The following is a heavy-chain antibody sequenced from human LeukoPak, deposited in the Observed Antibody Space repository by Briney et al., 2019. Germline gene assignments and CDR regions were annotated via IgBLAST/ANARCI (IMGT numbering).Heavy chain of an antibody. CDR3: ARVHSGVISVVLRDDDAFDM. V-gene: IGHV1-18*01. J-gene: IGHJ3*02. CDR1: GYTFTNYG. D-gene: IGHD3-10*01. CDR2: ISAYNGKT. Sequence: ASVKVSCKASGYTFTNYGISWVRQAPGQGLEWMGWISAYNGKTNYAQKLQGRVTMTTDTSTSTAYMELRSLRPDDTAVYYCARVHSGVISVVLRDDDAFDMWGQGTMVTVSS.